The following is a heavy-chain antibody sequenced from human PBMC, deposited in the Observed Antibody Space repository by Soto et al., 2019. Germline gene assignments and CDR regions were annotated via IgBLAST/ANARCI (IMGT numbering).Heavy chain of an antibody. V-gene: IGHV3-11*01. Sequence: GSLRLSCAASGFTFSDYYMSWIRQAPGKGLEWVSYISSSGSTIYYADSVKGRFTISRDNAKNSLYLQMNSLRAEDTAVYYCASFTIFGVALDYGMDVWGQGTTVTVSS. J-gene: IGHJ6*02. CDR2: ISSSGSTI. CDR1: GFTFSDYY. D-gene: IGHD3-3*01. CDR3: ASFTIFGVALDYGMDV.